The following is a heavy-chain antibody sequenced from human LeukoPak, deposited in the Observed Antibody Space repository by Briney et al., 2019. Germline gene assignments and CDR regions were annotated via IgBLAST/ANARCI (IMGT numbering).Heavy chain of an antibody. D-gene: IGHD5-18*01. CDR3: AKDGEGYSYGSTTPDY. J-gene: IGHJ4*02. V-gene: IGHV3-30*02. CDR1: GFTFISYG. CDR2: IRYDGSNK. Sequence: GGSLRLSCAASGFTFISYGMHWVRQAPGKGLEWVAFIRYDGSNKYYADSVKGRFTISRDNSKNTLYLQMNSLRAEDTAVYYCAKDGEGYSYGSTTPDYWGQGTLVTVSS.